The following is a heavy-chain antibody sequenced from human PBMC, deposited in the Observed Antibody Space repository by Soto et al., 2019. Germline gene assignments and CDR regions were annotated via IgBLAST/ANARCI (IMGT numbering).Heavy chain of an antibody. CDR2: IGPYTGVT. CDR3: ARDGDGPGRRYDY. J-gene: IGHJ4*02. V-gene: IGHV1-18*01. Sequence: QVQLVPSGAEVKNPGASVKVSCKASGYTFTSYGFSWVRQAPGQGREWMGWIGPYTGVTNYALKFQGRVTMATATSTSTAYMELRSLRSADTAVYYCARDGDGPGRRYDYWGQGTLITVSS. D-gene: IGHD3-10*01. CDR1: GYTFTSYG.